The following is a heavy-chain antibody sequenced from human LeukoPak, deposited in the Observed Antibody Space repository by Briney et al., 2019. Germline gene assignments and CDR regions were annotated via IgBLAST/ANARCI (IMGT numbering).Heavy chain of an antibody. J-gene: IGHJ4*02. CDR2: ISAYNGNT. CDR3: ASGPRYCSSTSCPYFDY. V-gene: IGHV1-18*01. CDR1: GYTFTSYG. Sequence: ASVKVSCKASGYTFTSYGISWVRQAPGQGLEWMGWISAYNGNTNYAQKLQGRVTMTTDTSTSTAYMELRSLRSDDTAVYYCASGPRYCSSTSCPYFDYWGQGTLVVVSS. D-gene: IGHD2-2*01.